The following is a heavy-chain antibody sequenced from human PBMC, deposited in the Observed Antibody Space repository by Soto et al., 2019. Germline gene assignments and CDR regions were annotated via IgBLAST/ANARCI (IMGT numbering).Heavy chain of an antibody. CDR2: IKSKTDGGTT. Sequence: GGSLRLSCAASGFTFSNARMSWVRQAPGKGLEWVGRIKSKTDGGTTDYAAPVKGRFTISRDDSKNTLYLQMNSLKTKDTAVYYCASYSPNYDFWSGYYGRDYWGQGTLVTVSS. D-gene: IGHD3-3*01. V-gene: IGHV3-15*01. J-gene: IGHJ4*02. CDR3: ASYSPNYDFWSGYYGRDY. CDR1: GFTFSNAR.